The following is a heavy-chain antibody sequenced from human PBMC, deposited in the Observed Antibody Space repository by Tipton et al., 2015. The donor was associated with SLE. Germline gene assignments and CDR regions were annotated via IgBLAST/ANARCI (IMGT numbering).Heavy chain of an antibody. Sequence: TLSLTCTVSGDSINGYYWSWIRQSAGKGLEWIGRIYSSGGTHYTSSLKSRVTMSVDTSQNHFSLTLSSVTAADTAVYYCVVCSPSSCSYFDYWGQGRLVTVSS. CDR1: GDSINGYY. V-gene: IGHV4-4*07. CDR2: IYSSGGT. D-gene: IGHD2-2*01. J-gene: IGHJ4*02. CDR3: VVCSPSSCSYFDY.